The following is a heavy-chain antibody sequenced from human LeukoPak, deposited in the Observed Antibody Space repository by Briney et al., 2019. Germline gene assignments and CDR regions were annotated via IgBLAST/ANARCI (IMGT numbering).Heavy chain of an antibody. D-gene: IGHD5-12*01. CDR2: IHPNSGST. CDR1: GYTFTVYY. V-gene: IGHV1-2*02. CDR3: ARLRGTYEPFDY. Sequence: GASVKASCKASGYTFTVYYMRWVRQVPGQGPEWMAWIHPNSGSTNYAQKLQGRVTVTRDTSVSTAYMELSGLRSDDTAVYYCARLRGTYEPFDYWGQGTLVTVSS. J-gene: IGHJ4*02.